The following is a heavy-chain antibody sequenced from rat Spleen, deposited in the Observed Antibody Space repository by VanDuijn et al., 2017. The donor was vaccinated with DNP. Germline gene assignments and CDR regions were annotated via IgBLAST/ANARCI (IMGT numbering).Heavy chain of an antibody. V-gene: IGHV5-7*01. CDR3: ARNPNYGSYFVY. CDR1: GFIFSDYN. Sequence: EVQLVESGGGLVQPGRSLKLSCAAAGFIFSDYNMAWVRQAPKKGLEWVATISFDGSNTYYRDSVKGRLTISRDNAKSSLYLEVESLRSEDTATYYCARNPNYGSYFVYWGQGVLVTVSS. D-gene: IGHD1-3*01. CDR2: ISFDGSNT. J-gene: IGHJ2*01.